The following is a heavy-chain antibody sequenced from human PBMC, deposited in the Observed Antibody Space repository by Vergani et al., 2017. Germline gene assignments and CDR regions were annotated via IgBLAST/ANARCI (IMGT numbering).Heavy chain of an antibody. Sequence: EVQLVESGGGLVKPGGSLRLSCAASGFTFSSYSMNWVRQAPGKGLEWVSSISSSSSYIYYADSVKGRFTISRDNAKNSLYLQMNSLRAEDTAVYYCASRSTIFGVYSSPDYWGQGTLVTVSS. J-gene: IGHJ4*02. CDR1: GFTFSSYS. D-gene: IGHD3-3*01. CDR3: ASRSTIFGVYSSPDY. V-gene: IGHV3-21*01. CDR2: ISSSSSYI.